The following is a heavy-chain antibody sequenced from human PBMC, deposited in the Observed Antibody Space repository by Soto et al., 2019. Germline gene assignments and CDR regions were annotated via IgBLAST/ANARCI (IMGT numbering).Heavy chain of an antibody. CDR1: GYTFTSYA. J-gene: IGHJ3*02. D-gene: IGHD6-19*01. V-gene: IGHV1-3*01. Sequence: QVQLVQSGAEVKKPGASVKVSCKASGYTFTSYAMHWVRQAPGQRLEWMGWINAGNGNTKYSQKFQGRVTITRDTSASTAYMELSSLRSEDTAVYYCAVSLYSSGWYGDAFDIWGQGTMVTVSS. CDR3: AVSLYSSGWYGDAFDI. CDR2: INAGNGNT.